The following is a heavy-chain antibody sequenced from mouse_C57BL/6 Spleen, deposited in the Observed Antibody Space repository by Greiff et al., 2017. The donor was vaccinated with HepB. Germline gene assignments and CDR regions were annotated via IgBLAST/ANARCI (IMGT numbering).Heavy chain of an antibody. Sequence: QVQLQQSGAELVKPGASVKLSCKASGYTFTEYTIHWVKQRSGHGLEWIGWFYPGSGSIKYNEKFKDKATLTADKSSSTVYMELSRLTSEDSAVYFCARHEDRPPFHGTAMDYWGQGTSVTVSS. J-gene: IGHJ4*01. CDR1: GYTFTEYT. CDR3: ARHEDRPPFHGTAMDY. D-gene: IGHD1-1*01. CDR2: FYPGSGSI. V-gene: IGHV1-62-2*01.